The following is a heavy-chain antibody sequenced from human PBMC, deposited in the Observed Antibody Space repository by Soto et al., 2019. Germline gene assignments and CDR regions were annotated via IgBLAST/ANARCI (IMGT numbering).Heavy chain of an antibody. CDR3: ARSTSKGYGMDV. D-gene: IGHD4-4*01. CDR1: GGSISSGGYY. V-gene: IGHV4-31*03. CDR2: IYYSGST. J-gene: IGHJ6*02. Sequence: QVQLQESGPGLVKPSQTLYLTCTVSGGSISSGGYYWSWIRQHPGKGLEWIGYIYYSGSTYYNPSLNSRVTISVDTAKNQFSLKLSSVTAADTAVYYCARSTSKGYGMDVWGQGTTVTVSS.